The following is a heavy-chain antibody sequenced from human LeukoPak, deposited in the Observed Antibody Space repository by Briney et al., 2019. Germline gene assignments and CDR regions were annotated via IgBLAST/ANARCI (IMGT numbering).Heavy chain of an antibody. J-gene: IGHJ4*02. Sequence: PSETLSLTCAVSGGSISSGGYSWSWIRQPPGKGLEWIGYIYHSGSTYYNPSLKSRVTISVDRSKNQFSLKLSSVTAADTAVYYCARATPKYCSGGSCYSFDYRGQGTLVTVSS. CDR1: GGSISSGGYS. CDR3: ARATPKYCSGGSCYSFDY. V-gene: IGHV4-30-2*01. D-gene: IGHD2-15*01. CDR2: IYHSGST.